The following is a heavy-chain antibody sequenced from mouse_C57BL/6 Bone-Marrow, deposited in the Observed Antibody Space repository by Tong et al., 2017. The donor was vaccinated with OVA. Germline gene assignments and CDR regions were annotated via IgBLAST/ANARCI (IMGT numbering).Heavy chain of an antibody. V-gene: IGHV1-66*01. CDR1: GYTFTSYY. J-gene: IGHJ2*01. CDR3: ARDYYGSSWGYYFDY. D-gene: IGHD1-1*01. Sequence: VQLQESGTELVKPGASVKLSCKASGYTFTSYYIHWVKQRPGQGLEWIGRIDPANGNTKYDPKFQGKATITADTSSNTAYMQLSSLTSEDSAVYYCARDYYGSSWGYYFDYWGQGTTLTVSS. CDR2: IDPANGNT.